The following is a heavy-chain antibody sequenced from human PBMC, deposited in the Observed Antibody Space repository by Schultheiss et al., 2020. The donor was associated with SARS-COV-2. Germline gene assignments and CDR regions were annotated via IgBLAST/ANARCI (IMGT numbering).Heavy chain of an antibody. CDR2: IKQDGSEK. Sequence: GGSLRLSCAASGFTFSSYAMSWVRQAPGKGLEWVANIKQDGSEKYYVDSVKGRFTISRDNAKNSLYLQMNSLRAEDTAVYYCARDGYCSSTSCYLKAWWFDPWGQGTLVTVSS. J-gene: IGHJ5*02. V-gene: IGHV3-7*03. CDR3: ARDGYCSSTSCYLKAWWFDP. CDR1: GFTFSSYA. D-gene: IGHD2-2*03.